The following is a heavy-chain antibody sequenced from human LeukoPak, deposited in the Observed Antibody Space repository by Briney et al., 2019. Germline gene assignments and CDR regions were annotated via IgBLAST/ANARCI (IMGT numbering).Heavy chain of an antibody. V-gene: IGHV4-59*01. Sequence: SETLSLTCTVSGGSISSYYWSWIRQPPGKGLEWIGYIYYSGSTNYNPSLKSRVTISVDMSKNQFSLKLSSVTAADTAVYYCAKTYYYGSGSYGSTGAFDIWGQGTMVTVSS. D-gene: IGHD3-10*01. J-gene: IGHJ3*02. CDR1: GGSISSYY. CDR3: AKTYYYGSGSYGSTGAFDI. CDR2: IYYSGST.